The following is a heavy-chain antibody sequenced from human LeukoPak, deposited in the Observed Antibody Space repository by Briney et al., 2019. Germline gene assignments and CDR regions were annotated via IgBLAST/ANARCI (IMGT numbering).Heavy chain of an antibody. V-gene: IGHV3-74*01. CDR3: ARPQAPYSSRSTFDY. D-gene: IGHD6-13*01. CDR2: INNDGSST. CDR1: GFTFSTYW. Sequence: PGGSLRLSCAASGFTFSTYWMRWVRQAPGKGLVWVSRINNDGSSTSYADSVKGRFTISRDNAKNTLYLQMNSLRAEDTAVYYCARPQAPYSSRSTFDYWGQGALVTVSS. J-gene: IGHJ4*02.